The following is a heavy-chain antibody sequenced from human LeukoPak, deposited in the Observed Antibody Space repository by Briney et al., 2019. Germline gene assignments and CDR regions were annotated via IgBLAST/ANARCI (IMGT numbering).Heavy chain of an antibody. V-gene: IGHV1-2*06. CDR1: GYTFTGYY. J-gene: IGHJ4*02. CDR2: INPNSGGT. CDR3: ARSAGYSSGWYYFDY. D-gene: IGHD6-19*01. Sequence: GASVKVSCKASGYTFTGYYMHWVRQAPGQGLEWMGRINPNSGGTNYAQKFQGRVTMTRDTSISTAYMELSGLRSDDTAVYYCARSAGYSSGWYYFDYWGQGTLVTVSS.